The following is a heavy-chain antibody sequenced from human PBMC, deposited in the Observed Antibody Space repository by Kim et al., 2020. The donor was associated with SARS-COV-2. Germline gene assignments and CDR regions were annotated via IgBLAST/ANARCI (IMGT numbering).Heavy chain of an antibody. CDR3: ARAPPPYDFWSGTYYFDY. J-gene: IGHJ4*02. Sequence: QGRVTMTRDTSTSTVYMELSSMRSEDTAVYYCARAPPPYDFWSGTYYFDYWGQGTLVTVSS. V-gene: IGHV1-46*01. D-gene: IGHD3-3*01.